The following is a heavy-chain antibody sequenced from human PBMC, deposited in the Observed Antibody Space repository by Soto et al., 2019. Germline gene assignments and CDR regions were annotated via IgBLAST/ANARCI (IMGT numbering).Heavy chain of an antibody. V-gene: IGHV3-74*01. D-gene: IGHD3-10*01. Sequence: EVQLVESGGGLVQPGGSLRLSCAASGFTFSSYWMHWVRQVPGKGLLCVSRIDEYGSTINYADSVKGRFTISRDNARNTLYLEMNSLRAEETALYYCTRDIGGKGAYWGPGTLVTVSS. J-gene: IGHJ4*02. CDR3: TRDIGGKGAY. CDR2: IDEYGSTI. CDR1: GFTFSSYW.